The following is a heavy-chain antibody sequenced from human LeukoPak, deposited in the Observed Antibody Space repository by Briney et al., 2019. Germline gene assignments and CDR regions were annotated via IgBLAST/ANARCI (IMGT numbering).Heavy chain of an antibody. V-gene: IGHV3-23*01. CDR2: IIDSGRDT. CDR3: AKDRVTLFDWLIL. J-gene: IGHJ4*02. Sequence: GGSLRLSCAASGFSFSNYAMSWVRQAPGKGLEWITAIIDSGRDTYHADSVKGRFTISRDNSKNTLYLQMNSLRAEDTAVYYCAKDRVTLFDWLILWGQGTLVTVSS. D-gene: IGHD3-9*01. CDR1: GFSFSNYA.